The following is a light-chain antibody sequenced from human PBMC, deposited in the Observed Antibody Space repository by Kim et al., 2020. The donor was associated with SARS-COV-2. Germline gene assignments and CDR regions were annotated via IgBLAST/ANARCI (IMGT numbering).Light chain of an antibody. CDR1: NSNIGKTF. V-gene: IGLV1-47*02. Sequence: ELTQPPSASGTPGQSVTISCSGGNSNIGKTFVYWYQQLPGTAPKVLIYANTQRPSGVPDRFSGSKSGTTASLTISGLRSADEADYYCAAWDDSLSGRLFGGGTKLTVL. CDR3: AAWDDSLSGRL. J-gene: IGLJ3*02. CDR2: ANT.